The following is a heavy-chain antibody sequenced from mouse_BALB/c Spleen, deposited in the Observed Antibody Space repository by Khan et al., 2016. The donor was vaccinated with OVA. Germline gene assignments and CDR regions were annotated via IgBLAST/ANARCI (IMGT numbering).Heavy chain of an antibody. CDR2: INPSTGYS. Sequence: QLQQSGAELAKPGASVKMSCKASGYTFTSYWMHWVKQRPGQGLEWIGYINPSTGYSEYNQKFKDKATLTADKSSSTAYMQLSSLTSDDSAVYYCTNHGSSSAWFAYWGQGTLVTVSA. J-gene: IGHJ3*01. D-gene: IGHD1-1*01. CDR1: GYTFTSYW. CDR3: TNHGSSSAWFAY. V-gene: IGHV1-7*01.